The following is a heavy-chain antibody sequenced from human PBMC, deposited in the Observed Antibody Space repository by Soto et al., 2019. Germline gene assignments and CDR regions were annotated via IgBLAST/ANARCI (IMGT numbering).Heavy chain of an antibody. CDR3: AAGGGLPRYY. V-gene: IGHV4-30-2*01. J-gene: IGHJ4*02. CDR2: IYHSGST. CDR1: GGSISSGGYS. D-gene: IGHD5-12*01. Sequence: QLQLQESGSGLVKPSQTLSLTCAVSGGSISSGGYSWSWIRQPPGKGLEWIGYIYHSGSTYYNPSLKTRVTLSVARSKNQFPLKLSSVTAADTAVYYCAAGGGLPRYYWGQGTLVTVSS.